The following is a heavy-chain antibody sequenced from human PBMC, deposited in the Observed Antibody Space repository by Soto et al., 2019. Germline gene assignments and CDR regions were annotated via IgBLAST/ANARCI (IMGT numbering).Heavy chain of an antibody. D-gene: IGHD3-3*01. CDR2: ISAYNGNT. V-gene: IGHV1-18*01. J-gene: IGHJ4*02. Sequence: ASVKVSCKASGYTFTSYGISWVRQAPGQGLEWMGWISAYNGNTNYAQKLQGRVTMTTDTSTSTAYMELRSLRSDDTAVYYCARAITIFGVVIERWIDYWGQGTLVTVSS. CDR3: ARAITIFGVVIERWIDY. CDR1: GYTFTSYG.